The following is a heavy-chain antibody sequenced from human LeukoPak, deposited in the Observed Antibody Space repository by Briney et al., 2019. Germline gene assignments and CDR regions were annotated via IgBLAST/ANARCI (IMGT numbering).Heavy chain of an antibody. V-gene: IGHV3-23*01. J-gene: IGHJ3*02. CDR2: ISGSGGST. CDR1: GLTFSSYA. D-gene: IGHD2-2*01. CDR3: AKDRIVVVPAAKPRDAFDI. Sequence: GGSLRLSCAASGLTFSSYAMSWVRQAPGKGLEWVSAISGSGGSTYYADSVKGRFTISRDNSKNTLYLQMNSLRAEDTAVYYCAKDRIVVVPAAKPRDAFDIWGQGTMVTVSS.